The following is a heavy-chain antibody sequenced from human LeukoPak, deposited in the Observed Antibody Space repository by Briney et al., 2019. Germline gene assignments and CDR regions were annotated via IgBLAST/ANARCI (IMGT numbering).Heavy chain of an antibody. CDR3: VREDTPATANY. D-gene: IGHD2-21*02. CDR2: ISGSGGST. Sequence: GGSLRLSCAASGFTFSSYAMSWVRQAPGKGLEWVSAISGSGGSTYYADSVTGRFTISRDNSKDTLFLQMHSLRPGDTAVYYCVREDTPATANYWGQGTLVTISS. CDR1: GFTFSSYA. V-gene: IGHV3-23*01. J-gene: IGHJ4*02.